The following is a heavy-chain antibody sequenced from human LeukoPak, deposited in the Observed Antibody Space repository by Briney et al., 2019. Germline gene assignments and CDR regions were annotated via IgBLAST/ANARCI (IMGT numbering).Heavy chain of an antibody. J-gene: IGHJ6*03. CDR2: ISYDGSNK. D-gene: IGHD6-13*01. V-gene: IGHV3-30*18. CDR3: AKDSEYSSSWYGRYYYYMDV. CDR1: GFTFSSYG. Sequence: LTGRSLRLSCAASGFTFSSYGMHWVRQAPGKGLEWVAVISYDGSNKYYADSVKGRFTISRDNSKNTLYLQMNSLRAEDTAVYYCAKDSEYSSSWYGRYYYYMDVWGKGTTVTVSS.